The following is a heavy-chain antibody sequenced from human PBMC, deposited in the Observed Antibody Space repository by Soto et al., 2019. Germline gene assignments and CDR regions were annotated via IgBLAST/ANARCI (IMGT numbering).Heavy chain of an antibody. CDR3: ARGNPDIVVVVAVTPPDWFDP. CDR1: GGSISSGDYY. Sequence: QVQLQESGPGLVKPSQTLSLTCTVSGGSISSGDYYWSWIRQPPGKGLEWIGYIYYSGSTYYNPSLKSRVTISVDTSKNQFSLKLSSVTAADTAVYYCARGNPDIVVVVAVTPPDWFDPWGQGTLVTVSS. J-gene: IGHJ5*02. V-gene: IGHV4-30-4*01. D-gene: IGHD2-15*01. CDR2: IYYSGST.